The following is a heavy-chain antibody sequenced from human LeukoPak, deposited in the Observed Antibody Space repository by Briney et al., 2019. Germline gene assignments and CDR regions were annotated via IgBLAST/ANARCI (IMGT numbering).Heavy chain of an antibody. CDR2: ISGRGDST. D-gene: IGHD2-21*01. CDR1: VFTFSSYA. V-gene: IGHV3-23*01. J-gene: IGHJ2*01. Sequence: GGSVRLSCAPSVFTFSSYAMSWVRQSPGKGLEWVSSISGRGDSTYYADSVKGRFTISRDNSKNTMYLQMNSLRAEDTAVYYCAKATVIGFDLWGRGTLVSVSS. CDR3: AKATVIGFDL.